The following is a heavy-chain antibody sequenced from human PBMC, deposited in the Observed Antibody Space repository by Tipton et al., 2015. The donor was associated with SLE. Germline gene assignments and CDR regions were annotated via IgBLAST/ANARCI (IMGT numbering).Heavy chain of an antibody. V-gene: IGHV3-48*01. CDR1: GFTFSSYS. CDR3: VMVRGVINYYYYMDV. CDR2: ISSSSSTI. J-gene: IGHJ6*03. D-gene: IGHD3-10*01. Sequence: SLRLSCAASGFTFSSYSMNWVRQAPGKGLEWVSYISSSSSTIYYADSVKGRFTTSRDNSKNTLYLQMNSLRAEDTAVYYCVMVRGVINYYYYMDVWGKGTTVTVSS.